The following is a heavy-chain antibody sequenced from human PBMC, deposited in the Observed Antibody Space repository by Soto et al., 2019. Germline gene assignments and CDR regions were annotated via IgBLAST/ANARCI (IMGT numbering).Heavy chain of an antibody. D-gene: IGHD5-12*01. Sequence: SVPTLVNPTQSIKWTCTFSGFSFTTAGVAVGWIRQTPGGALEWLTLIYYNDDRRFSPSLKTRLTITGDTSKNQVVLSLTNVDPGDTATYFCAHSDGGYEIIYFDFWGQGIPVTVSS. CDR3: AHSDGGYEIIYFDF. CDR2: IYYNDDR. J-gene: IGHJ4*02. CDR1: GFSFTTAGVA. V-gene: IGHV2-5*01.